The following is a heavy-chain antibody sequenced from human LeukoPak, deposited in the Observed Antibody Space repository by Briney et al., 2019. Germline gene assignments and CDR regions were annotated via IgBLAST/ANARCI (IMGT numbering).Heavy chain of an antibody. CDR1: GGSISIGAFY. CDR3: ARGPSYDISGNSWFDP. Sequence: SQTLSLTCTVSGGSISIGAFYWSWIRQHPGEGLEWIGYVYYSGSTYYNLSLKSRLTISIDTSKNQLSLKLTSVTAADTAVYYCARGPSYDISGNSWFDPWGQGTLVTVSS. J-gene: IGHJ5*02. D-gene: IGHD3-22*01. V-gene: IGHV4-31*03. CDR2: VYYSGST.